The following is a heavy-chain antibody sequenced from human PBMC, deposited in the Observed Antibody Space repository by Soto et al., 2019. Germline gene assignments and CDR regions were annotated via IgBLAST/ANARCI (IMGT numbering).Heavy chain of an antibody. CDR3: ARHLTVDTAMVSLDF. V-gene: IGHV5-51*01. D-gene: IGHD5-18*01. J-gene: IGHJ4*02. CDR2: IYPGDSET. Sequence: EVQLVQSGAEVRKPGESLKISCKGSGYSFSNYWIGWVRQMPGKGLEWMGIIYPGDSETRYSPSFQGQVTISADKSISTAYLQWSSLKSSDTAMYYCARHLTVDTAMVSLDFWGQGTLVTVSS. CDR1: GYSFSNYW.